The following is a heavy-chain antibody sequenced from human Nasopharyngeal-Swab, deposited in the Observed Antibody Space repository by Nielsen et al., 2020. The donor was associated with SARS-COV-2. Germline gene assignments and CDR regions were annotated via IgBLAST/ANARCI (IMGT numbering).Heavy chain of an antibody. CDR1: GGSISNSYY. Sequence: SETLSLTCTVSGGSISNSYYWGWIRQPPGRGLEWIGSIYYSGNTYYNPSLKSRVTISVDTSNNQFSLKLSSVTAADTAVYYCARDRYYYDSSGLGVYYFDYWGQGTLVTVSS. CDR3: ARDRYYYDSSGLGVYYFDY. D-gene: IGHD3-22*01. V-gene: IGHV4-39*07. CDR2: IYYSGNT. J-gene: IGHJ4*02.